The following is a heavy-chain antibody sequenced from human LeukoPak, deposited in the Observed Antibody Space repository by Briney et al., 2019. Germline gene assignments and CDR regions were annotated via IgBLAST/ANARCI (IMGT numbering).Heavy chain of an antibody. CDR2: LNHRGST. Sequence: KPSETLSLTFAVYGGSFSGYYWSWIRQPPGKGLEWVGELNHRGSTNDNPSLKRRVSISVDPSKNQFSLKLSSVTAADPAVYYCARGSPDIVVVPAAAAPSYYFDFWGQGTLVTVCS. CDR3: ARGSPDIVVVPAAAAPSYYFDF. CDR1: GGSFSGYY. V-gene: IGHV4-34*01. D-gene: IGHD2-2*01. J-gene: IGHJ4*02.